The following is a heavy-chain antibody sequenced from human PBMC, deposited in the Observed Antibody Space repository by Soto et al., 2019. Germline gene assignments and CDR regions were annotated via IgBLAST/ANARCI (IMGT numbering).Heavy chain of an antibody. Sequence: ASVKVSCKASGYTFTSYEINWVRQATGQGLEWMGWMNSNTGNIGYAQKFQGRVTMTRNTSISTAYMELSSLRSEDTAVYYCVRGKFWFDPWGQGTVVTVS. CDR2: MNSNTGNI. CDR3: VRGKFWFDP. J-gene: IGHJ5*02. CDR1: GYTFTSYE. V-gene: IGHV1-8*01.